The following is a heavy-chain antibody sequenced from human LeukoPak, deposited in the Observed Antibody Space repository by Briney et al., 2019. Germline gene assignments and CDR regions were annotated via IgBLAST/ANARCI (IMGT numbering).Heavy chain of an antibody. Sequence: ASVKVSCKASGYTFTGYYIHWVRQAPGQGLEWMGWISAYNGNTNYAQKLQGRVTMTTDTSTSTAYMELRSLRSDDTAVYYCARVQGYYYGSGSYPDYWGQGTLVTVSS. V-gene: IGHV1-18*04. CDR2: ISAYNGNT. CDR3: ARVQGYYYGSGSYPDY. D-gene: IGHD3-10*01. J-gene: IGHJ4*02. CDR1: GYTFTGYY.